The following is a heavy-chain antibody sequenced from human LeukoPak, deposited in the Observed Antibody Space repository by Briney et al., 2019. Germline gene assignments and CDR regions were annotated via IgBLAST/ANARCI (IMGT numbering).Heavy chain of an antibody. CDR1: GFTFSRYG. CDR2: IYYDGSNK. Sequence: GGSLRLSCAASGFTFSRYGMHWVRQTPGKGLEWVAVIYYDGSNKFYADSVKGRFTISRDVSKNTLYPQMNSLRAEDTAVYYCAKAAGSGSFDGFDIWGQGTMVTVSS. J-gene: IGHJ3*02. V-gene: IGHV3-33*06. D-gene: IGHD3-10*01. CDR3: AKAAGSGSFDGFDI.